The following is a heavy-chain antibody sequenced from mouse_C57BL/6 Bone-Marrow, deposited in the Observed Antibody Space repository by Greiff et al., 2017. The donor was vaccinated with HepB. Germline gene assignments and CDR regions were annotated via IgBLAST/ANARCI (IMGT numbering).Heavy chain of an antibody. CDR1: GYSITSGYY. V-gene: IGHV3-6*01. D-gene: IGHD4-1*01. Sequence: EVKVEESGPGLVKPSQSLSLTCSVTGYSITSGYYWNWIRQFPGNKLEWMGYISYDGSNNYNPSLKNRISITRDTSKNQFFLKLNSVTTEDTATYYCARELGRGYFDVWGTGTTVTVSS. CDR3: ARELGRGYFDV. CDR2: ISYDGSN. J-gene: IGHJ1*03.